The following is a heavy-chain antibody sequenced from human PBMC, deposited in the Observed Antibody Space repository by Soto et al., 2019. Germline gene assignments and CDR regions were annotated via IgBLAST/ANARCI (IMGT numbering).Heavy chain of an antibody. CDR1: GFTFSSYA. Sequence: PGGSLRLSCAASGFTFSSYAMSWVRQGPGKGLEWVSRISPDGTTTYYADSVKGRFTISRDNAKNTLYLQMNGLRADDTAVYYCSRGRSPYYGYFDPWGPGTLVTVSS. V-gene: IGHV3-74*01. J-gene: IGHJ5*02. D-gene: IGHD3-3*01. CDR3: SRGRSPYYGYFDP. CDR2: ISPDGTTT.